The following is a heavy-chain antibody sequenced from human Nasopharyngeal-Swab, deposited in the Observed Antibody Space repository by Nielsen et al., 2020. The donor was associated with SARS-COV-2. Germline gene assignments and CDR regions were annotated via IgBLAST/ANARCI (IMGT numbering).Heavy chain of an antibody. J-gene: IGHJ4*02. CDR2: INPNSGGT. D-gene: IGHD2-2*01. CDR3: ARGRVPTEDY. V-gene: IGHV1-2*05. Sequence: WVRQAPGQGLEWMGRINPNSGGTNYAQKFQGRVTMTRDTSISTAYMELSRLRSDDTVVYYCARGRVPTEDYWGQGTLVTVSS.